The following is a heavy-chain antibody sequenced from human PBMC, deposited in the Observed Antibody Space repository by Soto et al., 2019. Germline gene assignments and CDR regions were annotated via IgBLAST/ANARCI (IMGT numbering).Heavy chain of an antibody. CDR2: IYYDGST. CDR3: ARDQLSSGLYVWFDP. CDR1: GGSISTYY. Sequence: HVQLQESGPGLVKPSETLSLTCTVSGGSISTYYWSWIRQPPGKGLEWIGYIYYDGSTSYNPSLRSRVTISVDTSKNQFSLILSSVTSAVTAVYYCARDQLSSGLYVWFDPWGQGTLVTVSS. V-gene: IGHV4-59*01. D-gene: IGHD6-25*01. J-gene: IGHJ5*02.